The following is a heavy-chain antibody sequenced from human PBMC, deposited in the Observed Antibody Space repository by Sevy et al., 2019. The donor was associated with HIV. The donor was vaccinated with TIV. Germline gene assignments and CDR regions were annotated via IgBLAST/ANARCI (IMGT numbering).Heavy chain of an antibody. CDR3: ARGGDFNDRSAKRDFDY. V-gene: IGHV3-33*01. D-gene: IGHD3-22*01. Sequence: GGSLRLSCAASGFTFSNYGMHWVRQAPGKGLEWVAVIWNDGSNKYYADSVKGRFTISRDNSKNTLYLQMNSLRVEDTAVYSCARGGDFNDRSAKRDFDYWGQRTLVTVSS. J-gene: IGHJ4*02. CDR1: GFTFSNYG. CDR2: IWNDGSNK.